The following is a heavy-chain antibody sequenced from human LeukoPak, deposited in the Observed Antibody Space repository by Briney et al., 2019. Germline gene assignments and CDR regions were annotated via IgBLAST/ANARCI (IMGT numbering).Heavy chain of an antibody. Sequence: PGGSLRLSCAASGFTFSSYWMSWVRQAPGKGLEWVANIKQDGSEKYYVDSVKGRFTISRDNAKNSLYLQMNSLRAEDTAVYYCARAALTIAAAGHVFISLRYFDYWGQGTLVTVSS. CDR3: ARAALTIAAAGHVFISLRYFDY. V-gene: IGHV3-7*01. J-gene: IGHJ4*02. CDR2: IKQDGSEK. D-gene: IGHD6-13*01. CDR1: GFTFSSYW.